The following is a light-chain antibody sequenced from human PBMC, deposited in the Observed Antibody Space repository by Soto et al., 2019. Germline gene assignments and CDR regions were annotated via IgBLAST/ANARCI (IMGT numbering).Light chain of an antibody. J-gene: IGKJ1*01. CDR2: GAP. CDR3: QLYGSSPGT. Sequence: EIVLTQSPGTLSLSPGKSAPLPCRASQSFRRGSLACHQHKPGQAPRLLIYGAPNRETGSPDRFSGSGSGTDFTLTISRLEPEDFAVYYCQLYGSSPGTFGQGTKVEIK. V-gene: IGKV3-20*01. CDR1: QSFRRGS.